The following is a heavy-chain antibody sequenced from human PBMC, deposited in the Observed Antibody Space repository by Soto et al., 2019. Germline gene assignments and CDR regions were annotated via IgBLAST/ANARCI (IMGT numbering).Heavy chain of an antibody. J-gene: IGHJ5*02. CDR3: AHVDTAMVPNWFDP. Sequence: QITLKESGPPLVKPTQTLTLTCTFSGFSLSTSGVGVGWIRQPPGKALEWLALIYWDDDKRYSPSLKSRLTITKDTSKNQVVLTMTNMDPVDTATYYCAHVDTAMVPNWFDPWGQGTLVTVSS. D-gene: IGHD5-18*01. V-gene: IGHV2-5*02. CDR2: IYWDDDK. CDR1: GFSLSTSGVG.